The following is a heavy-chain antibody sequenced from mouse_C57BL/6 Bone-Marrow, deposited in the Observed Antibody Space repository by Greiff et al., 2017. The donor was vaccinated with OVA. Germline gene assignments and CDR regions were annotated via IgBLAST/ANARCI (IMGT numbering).Heavy chain of an antibody. CDR3: ARLSGLFDY. J-gene: IGHJ2*01. D-gene: IGHD6-2*01. CDR1: GFTFSSYA. V-gene: IGHV5-4*01. CDR2: LSDVGSYT. Sequence: EVQLQESGGGLVKPGGSLKLSCAASGFTFSSYAMSWVSQTPEKRLEWVAPLSDVGSYTYYPDNVKGRFTISSDNAKNNLYLHMSHLKSEDTAMCFCARLSGLFDYWGQGTTLTVSS.